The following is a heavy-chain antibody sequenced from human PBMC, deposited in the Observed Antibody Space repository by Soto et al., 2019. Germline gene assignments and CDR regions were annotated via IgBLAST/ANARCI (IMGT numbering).Heavy chain of an antibody. CDR2: ISPHNGNT. J-gene: IGHJ5*02. V-gene: IGHV1-18*01. D-gene: IGHD3-16*01. Sequence: ASVKVSCKASGYTFTNYGISWVRQAPGQGLEWMGWISPHNGNTIYAQQFQGRVTMTSVASTGTAYMELSSLRSDDTAMYYCARDHVGWFDPWGQGTLVTVSS. CDR3: ARDHVGWFDP. CDR1: GYTFTNYG.